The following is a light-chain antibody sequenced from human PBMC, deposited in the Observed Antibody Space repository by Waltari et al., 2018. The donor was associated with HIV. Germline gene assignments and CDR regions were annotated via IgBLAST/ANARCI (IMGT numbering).Light chain of an antibody. V-gene: IGLV3-21*04. CDR2: YDS. CDR1: NIGSTS. CDR3: QVWDSSSDHVV. J-gene: IGLJ2*01. Sequence: SYVLTQPPSVSVDPGKTARITCGGNNIGSTSVHWYQQKPGQAPVLVIYYDSDRPSGIPERFSGSNSGNTATLTISRVEAGDEADDYCQVWDSSSDHVVFGGGTKLTVL.